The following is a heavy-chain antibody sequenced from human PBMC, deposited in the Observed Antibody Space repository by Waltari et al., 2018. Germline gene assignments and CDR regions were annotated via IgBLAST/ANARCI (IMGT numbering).Heavy chain of an antibody. J-gene: IGHJ4*02. CDR3: ATPFYNWDDPLHS. V-gene: IGHV3-23*01. D-gene: IGHD1-20*01. CDR1: GIIFNNFA. Sequence: EVQLLESGGGLVQPGGSLRLSCAASGIIFNNFAINWVRLTPGTGLVWGSAISVSDDTHYADSVKGRFTVSRDTSKNTVYLQMNDLRAEDTAIYYCATPFYNWDDPLHSWGQGTLVAVSS. CDR2: ISVSDDT.